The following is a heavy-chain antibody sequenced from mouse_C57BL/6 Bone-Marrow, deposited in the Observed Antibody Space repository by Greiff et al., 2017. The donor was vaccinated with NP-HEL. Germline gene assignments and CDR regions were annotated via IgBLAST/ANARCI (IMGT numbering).Heavy chain of an antibody. Sequence: QVQLQQPGAELVRPGTSVKLSCKASGYTFTSYWMHWVKQRPGQGLEWIGAIDPSASYTNYNQKFKGKATLTADTSSSTAYMQLSSLTSEDSAVYYCARGGPDWGQGTSVTVSS. CDR1: GYTFTSYW. D-gene: IGHD3-3*01. CDR2: IDPSASYT. V-gene: IGHV1-59*01. CDR3: ARGGPD. J-gene: IGHJ4*01.